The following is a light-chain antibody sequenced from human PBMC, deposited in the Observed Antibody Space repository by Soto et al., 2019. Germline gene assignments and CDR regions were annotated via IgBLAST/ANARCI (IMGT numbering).Light chain of an antibody. CDR1: QSISRY. V-gene: IGKV1-5*01. J-gene: IGKJ1*01. Sequence: DLQMTQSPSSLSASVGDSVTISCRSSQSISRYLNWYQQKPGKAPKLLISDASTLESGVPSRFGGSGSGTEFTLTISSLQPDDFATYYCQHYNSYSEAFGQGTKVDIK. CDR3: QHYNSYSEA. CDR2: DAS.